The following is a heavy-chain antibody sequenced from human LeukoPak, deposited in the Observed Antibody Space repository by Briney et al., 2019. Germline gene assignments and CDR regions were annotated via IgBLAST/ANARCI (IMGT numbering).Heavy chain of an antibody. J-gene: IGHJ4*02. CDR1: GYSFTNYW. CDR2: IYPGDSAT. CDR3: TRLRHNSGWSPSEY. D-gene: IGHD6-19*01. Sequence: GESLKISCMGSGYSFTNYWIGWVRHMPGKGLEWMGIIYPGDSATRYRPSFQGQVTISADKSISTAYLHWSSLKASETAMYYCTRLRHNSGWSPSEYWGQGTLVTVPS. V-gene: IGHV5-51*01.